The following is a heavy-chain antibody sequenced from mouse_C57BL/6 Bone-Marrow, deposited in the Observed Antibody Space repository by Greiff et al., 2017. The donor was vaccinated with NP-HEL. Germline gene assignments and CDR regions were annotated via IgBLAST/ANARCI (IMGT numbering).Heavy chain of an antibody. J-gene: IGHJ1*03. CDR3: AAELFWYFDV. CDR1: GFTFTDYY. V-gene: IGHV7-3*01. Sequence: EVKLVESGGGLVQPGGSLSLSCAASGFTFTDYYMSWVRQPPGKALEWLGFIRNKANGYTTEYSASVKGRFTISRDNSQSVLYLQMNALRAEDSATYYGAAELFWYFDVWGTGTTVTVSS. CDR2: IRNKANGYTT.